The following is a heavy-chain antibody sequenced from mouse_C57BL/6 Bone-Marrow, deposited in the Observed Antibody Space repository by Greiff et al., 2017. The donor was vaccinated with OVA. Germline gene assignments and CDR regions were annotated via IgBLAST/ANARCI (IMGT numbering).Heavy chain of an antibody. V-gene: IGHV6-3*01. CDR2: IRLKSDNYAT. D-gene: IGHD1-1*01. J-gene: IGHJ4*01. CDR3: TAHYYGSSSYAMDY. Sequence: EVNVVESGGGLVQPGGSMKLSCVASGFTFSNYWMNWVRQSPEKGLEWVAQIRLKSDNYATHYAESVKGRFTISRDDSKSIVYLHMNNLRAEDTGIYYCTAHYYGSSSYAMDYWGQGTSVTVSA. CDR1: GFTFSNYW.